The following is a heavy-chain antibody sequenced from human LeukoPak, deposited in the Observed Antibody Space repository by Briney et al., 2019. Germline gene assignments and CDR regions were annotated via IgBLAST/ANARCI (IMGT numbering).Heavy chain of an antibody. D-gene: IGHD1-26*01. Sequence: GGSLRLSCAASGFSFGSYSMNWVRQAPGKGLEWVSYVSSSSSNTYYADSVMGRFTISRDNANNSLYLQLNSLRAEDTAVFYCARSREGWYFDFWGRGTLVTVSS. V-gene: IGHV3-48*01. J-gene: IGHJ2*01. CDR3: ARSREGWYFDF. CDR2: VSSSSSNT. CDR1: GFSFGSYS.